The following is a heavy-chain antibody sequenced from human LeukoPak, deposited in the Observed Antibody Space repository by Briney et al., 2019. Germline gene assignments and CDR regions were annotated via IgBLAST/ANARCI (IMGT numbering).Heavy chain of an antibody. CDR3: ARDRRGSSWFFPFDY. V-gene: IGHV4-34*01. CDR1: GGSFSGYY. J-gene: IGHJ4*02. Sequence: PSETLSLTCAVYGGSFSGYYWSWIRQPPGKGLEWIGEINHSGSTNYNPSLKSRVTISVDTSKNQFSLKLSSVTAADTAVYYCARDRRGSSWFFPFDYWGQGTLVTVSS. CDR2: INHSGST. D-gene: IGHD6-13*01.